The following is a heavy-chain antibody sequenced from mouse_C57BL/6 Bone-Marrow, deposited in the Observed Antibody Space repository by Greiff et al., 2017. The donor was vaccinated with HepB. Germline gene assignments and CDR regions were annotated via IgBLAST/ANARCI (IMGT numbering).Heavy chain of an antibody. Sequence: QVQLQQPGAELVKPGASVKLSCKASGYTFTSYWMHWVKQRPGQGLEWIGMIHPNSGSTNYNEKFKSKATLTVDKSSSTAYMQLSSLTSEDSAVYYCARSDTTVVAAYFDYWGQGTTLTVSS. CDR2: IHPNSGST. V-gene: IGHV1-64*01. CDR3: ARSDTTVVAAYFDY. J-gene: IGHJ2*01. D-gene: IGHD1-1*01. CDR1: GYTFTSYW.